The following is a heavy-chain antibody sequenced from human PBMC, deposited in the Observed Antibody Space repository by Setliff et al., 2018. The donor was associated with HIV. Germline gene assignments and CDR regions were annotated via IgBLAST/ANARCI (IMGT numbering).Heavy chain of an antibody. CDR3: ARHANYDFWSGYWGYYFDY. Sequence: PSETLSLTCAVYGGSFNDYYWTWIRQPPGKGLEWIGYIYTSGSTNYNPSLKTRVTISIDTSKKQVSLKLSSVTAADTAVYYCARHANYDFWSGYWGYYFDYWGQGTLVTVSS. V-gene: IGHV4-4*09. CDR1: GGSFNDYY. CDR2: IYTSGST. D-gene: IGHD3-3*01. J-gene: IGHJ4*02.